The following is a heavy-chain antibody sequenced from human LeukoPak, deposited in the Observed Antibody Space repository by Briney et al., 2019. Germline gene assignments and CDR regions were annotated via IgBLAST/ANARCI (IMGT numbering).Heavy chain of an antibody. J-gene: IGHJ4*02. CDR2: LSGSGSGGST. CDR1: GFTLSSYA. V-gene: IGHV3-23*01. CDR3: AKESRGGRDNFYGSGSYSTYSFDY. Sequence: GGSLRLSCAGSGFTLSSYAMSWVRQAPGKGLEWVSVLSGSGSGGSTYYADSVKGRFTISRDNSKNTLYLQMNSLRAEDTAVYYCAKESRGGRDNFYGSGSYSTYSFDYWGQGTLVTVSS. D-gene: IGHD3-10*01.